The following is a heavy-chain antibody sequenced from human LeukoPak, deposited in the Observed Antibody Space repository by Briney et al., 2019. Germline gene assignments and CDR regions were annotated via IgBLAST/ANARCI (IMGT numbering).Heavy chain of an antibody. V-gene: IGHV4-38-2*02. J-gene: IGHJ6*03. CDR2: IYHSGST. Sequence: SETLSLTCSVSGNSLSSGYYWGWIRQPPGKGLEWIGSIYHSGSTYYNPSLKSRVTISVDTSKNQFSLKLSSVTAADTAVYYCARDYYGSGSYYYYYYYMDVWGKGTTVTISS. CDR3: ARDYYGSGSYYYYYYYMDV. D-gene: IGHD3-10*01. CDR1: GNSLSSGYY.